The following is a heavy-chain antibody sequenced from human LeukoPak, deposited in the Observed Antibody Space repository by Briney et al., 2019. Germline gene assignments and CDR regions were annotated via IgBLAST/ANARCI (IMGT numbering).Heavy chain of an antibody. D-gene: IGHD3-22*01. CDR1: GYTFTSYF. Sequence: ASVKVSCKASGYTFTSYFIHWVRLAPGQGLEWMGVINPNGGTTNYAQKFQGRVTMTRDTSTSTVYMELSSLRSEDTAVYYCARQTYDSSGYYYFDYWGQGTLVTVSS. J-gene: IGHJ4*02. V-gene: IGHV1-46*01. CDR3: ARQTYDSSGYYYFDY. CDR2: INPNGGTT.